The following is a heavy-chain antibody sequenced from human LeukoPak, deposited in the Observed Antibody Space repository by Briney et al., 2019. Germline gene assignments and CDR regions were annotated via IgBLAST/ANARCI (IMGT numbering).Heavy chain of an antibody. CDR3: TRAPSGTYGYYGMDV. D-gene: IGHD3-10*01. J-gene: IGHJ6*02. V-gene: IGHV4-59*08. Sequence: SETLSLTCTVSGGSISSYYWSWIRQPPGKGLEWIGYIYYSGSTNYNPSLKSRVTISLDTSKTQFSLRLSSVTAADTAVYYCTRAPSGTYGYYGMDVWGQGTTVIVSS. CDR1: GGSISSYY. CDR2: IYYSGST.